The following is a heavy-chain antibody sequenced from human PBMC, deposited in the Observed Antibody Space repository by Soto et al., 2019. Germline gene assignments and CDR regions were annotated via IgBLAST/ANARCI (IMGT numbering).Heavy chain of an antibody. CDR2: ISGGGDTS. D-gene: IGHD6-19*01. Sequence: GGSLRLSCAVSGFTFSNYAISWVRQAPGKGLEWVSIISGGGDTSYYADSVKGRFTISRDNSRNTLYLQMNSLRAGDSATYYCAKEGTSGLYYFDYWGPGTLVTVSS. J-gene: IGHJ4*02. V-gene: IGHV3-23*01. CDR3: AKEGTSGLYYFDY. CDR1: GFTFSNYA.